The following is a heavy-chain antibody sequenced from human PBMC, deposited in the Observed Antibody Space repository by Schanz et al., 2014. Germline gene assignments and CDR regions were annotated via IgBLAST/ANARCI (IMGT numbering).Heavy chain of an antibody. J-gene: IGHJ6*02. Sequence: QVQLQESGPGLVKPSETLSLTCTVSGGSISTYYWSWIRQPPGKGLEWIGYIYYTGHTYYNPSLKSRVAISVDTSKNQFSLKLSSVTAADTAVYYCARDVGHYGMDVWGQGTTVTVSS. CDR2: IYYTGHT. V-gene: IGHV4-59*01. CDR1: GGSISTYY. CDR3: ARDVGHYGMDV.